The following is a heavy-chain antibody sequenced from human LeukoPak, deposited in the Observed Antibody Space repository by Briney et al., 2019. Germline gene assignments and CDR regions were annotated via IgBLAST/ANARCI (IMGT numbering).Heavy chain of an antibody. CDR2: IYYSGTT. CDR1: GGSIRNYH. V-gene: IGHV4-59*01. J-gene: IGHJ4*02. Sequence: PSETLSLTCSVSGGSIRNYHWSWIRRPPGKGLEWIGYIYYSGTTNYNPSLKSRVTISVDTSKNQFSLKLSSVAAADTAVYYCARGVYIAAAQYGYWGQGTLVTVSS. CDR3: ARGVYIAAAQYGY. D-gene: IGHD6-13*01.